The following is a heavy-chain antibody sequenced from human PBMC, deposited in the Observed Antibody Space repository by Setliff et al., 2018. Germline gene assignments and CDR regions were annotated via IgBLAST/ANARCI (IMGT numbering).Heavy chain of an antibody. D-gene: IGHD4-17*01. V-gene: IGHV3-30*04. CDR3: AKGGGTTWRQFQH. J-gene: IGHJ1*01. CDR1: GFTLSRHI. Sequence: GGSLRLSCAASGFTLSRHIMHWVRQAPGKGLEWVAVISDDGSNKHYADSVKGRFTISRDNSKNTLYLQMNSLRAEDTAVYYCAKGGGTTWRQFQHWGQGTLVTVSS. CDR2: ISDDGSNK.